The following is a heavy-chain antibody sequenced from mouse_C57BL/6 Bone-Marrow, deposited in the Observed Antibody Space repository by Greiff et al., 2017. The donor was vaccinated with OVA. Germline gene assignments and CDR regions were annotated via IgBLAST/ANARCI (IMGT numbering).Heavy chain of an antibody. CDR1: GYSFTGYY. CDR2: INPSTGGT. V-gene: IGHV1-42*01. D-gene: IGHD2-3*01. CDR3: ASRGYDGYYYYAMDY. Sequence: VQLQQPGAELVKPGASVKISCKASGYSFTGYYMNWVKQSPEKSLEWIGEINPSTGGTTYNQKFKAKATLTVDKSSSTAYMQLKSLTSEDSAVYYCASRGYDGYYYYAMDYWGQGTSVTVSS. J-gene: IGHJ4*01.